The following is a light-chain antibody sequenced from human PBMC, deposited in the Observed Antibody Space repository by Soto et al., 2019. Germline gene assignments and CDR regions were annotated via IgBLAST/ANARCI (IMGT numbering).Light chain of an antibody. CDR1: SSDVGGYNS. Sequence: QSVLTQPAAVSGSPGQSITISCTGTSSDVGGYNSVSWYQQLPGKAPKVMIYDVSNRPSGVSNRFSGSKSGNTASLTISGLQAEDEADYYCSSYTSSSTWVFGGGTKLTVL. V-gene: IGLV2-14*03. CDR2: DVS. CDR3: SSYTSSSTWV. J-gene: IGLJ3*02.